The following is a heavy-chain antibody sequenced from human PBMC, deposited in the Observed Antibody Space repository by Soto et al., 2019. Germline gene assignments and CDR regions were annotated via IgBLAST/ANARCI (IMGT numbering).Heavy chain of an antibody. CDR3: ARHGANSGSYSEYFKH. Sequence: QLQLQESGPGLVKASETLSLTCTVSGGSISSSTYFWGWIRQPPGKGLEWIGSIDYSGTTYYNTSLRKRATISVDTSKNQFSLMLTSVTAADTAVYYCARHGANSGSYSEYFKHWGQGTLVPVSS. J-gene: IGHJ1*01. CDR1: GGSISSSTYF. D-gene: IGHD1-26*01. CDR2: IDYSGTT. V-gene: IGHV4-39*01.